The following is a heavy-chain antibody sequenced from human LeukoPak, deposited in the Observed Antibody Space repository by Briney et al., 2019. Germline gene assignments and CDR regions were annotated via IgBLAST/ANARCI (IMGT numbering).Heavy chain of an antibody. V-gene: IGHV3-20*04. CDR2: FYETLKT. CDR1: GFTFNLYA. D-gene: IGHD3-9*01. Sequence: GGSLRLSCAASGFTFNLYAMTWVRQAPGKGLEWVSTFYETLKTDYADSVKGRFTISRDNAKNSLYLQMNSLRAEDTALYYCAKDSGDILTGSYDYWGQGTLVTVSS. J-gene: IGHJ4*02. CDR3: AKDSGDILTGSYDY.